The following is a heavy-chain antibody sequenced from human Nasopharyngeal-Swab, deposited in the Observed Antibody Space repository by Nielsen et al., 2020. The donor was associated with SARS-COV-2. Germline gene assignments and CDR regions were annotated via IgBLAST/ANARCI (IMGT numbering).Heavy chain of an antibody. J-gene: IGHJ4*02. CDR2: INHSGGT. Sequence: SETLSLTCAVYGGSFSGYYWSWIRQPPGKGLEWIGEINHSGGTNYNPSLKSRVTISVDTSKNQFSLKLSSVTAADTAVYYCARCIAAAGPAPDYWGQGTLVTVSS. V-gene: IGHV4-34*01. D-gene: IGHD6-13*01. CDR3: ARCIAAAGPAPDY. CDR1: GGSFSGYY.